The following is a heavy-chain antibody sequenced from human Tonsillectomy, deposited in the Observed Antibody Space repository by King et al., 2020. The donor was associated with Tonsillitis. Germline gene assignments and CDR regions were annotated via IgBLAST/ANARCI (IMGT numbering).Heavy chain of an antibody. J-gene: IGHJ4*02. CDR1: GFTFSSFA. CDR3: ARSRGYCSGAFCYNENGSFDC. D-gene: IGHD2-15*01. CDR2: ISYEGSNK. V-gene: IGHV3-30-3*01. Sequence: VQLVESGGGVVQPGRSLRLSCAASGFTFSSFAMHWVRQAPGEGLEWVALISYEGSNKYYADSVKSRITISRDNSKNTLYLQMNSLRVEDTAVYFCARSRGYCSGAFCYNENGSFDCWGQGTLVTVSS.